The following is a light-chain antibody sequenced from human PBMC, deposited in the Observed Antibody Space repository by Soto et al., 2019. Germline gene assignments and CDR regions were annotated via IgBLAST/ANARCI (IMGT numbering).Light chain of an antibody. CDR3: SSYAGSNNFDV. CDR2: EDF. V-gene: IGLV2-8*01. J-gene: IGLJ1*01. Sequence: QSVLTQPPSASGSPGQSVTISCTGTSSDVGGYNYVSWYQQHPGKAPKLMIYEDFKRPSGVPDHFSGSKSGNTASLTVSGLQAEDEADYYCSSYAGSNNFDVFGTGTKVTVL. CDR1: SSDVGGYNY.